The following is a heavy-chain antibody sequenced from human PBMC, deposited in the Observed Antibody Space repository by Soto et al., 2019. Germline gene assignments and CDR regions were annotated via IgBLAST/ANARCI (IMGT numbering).Heavy chain of an antibody. Sequence: SETLSLTCTVSGGSVSSGSYYWSWIRQPPGKGLEWIGYIYYSGSTNYNPSLKSRVTISVDTSKNQFSLKLSSVTAADTAVYYCARVPRYNWNYVDYWGQGTLVTVSS. CDR2: IYYSGST. CDR1: GGSVSSGSYY. D-gene: IGHD1-20*01. V-gene: IGHV4-61*01. CDR3: ARVPRYNWNYVDY. J-gene: IGHJ4*02.